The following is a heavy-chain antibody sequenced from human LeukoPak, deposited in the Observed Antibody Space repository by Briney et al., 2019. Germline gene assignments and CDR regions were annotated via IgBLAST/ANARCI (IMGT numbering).Heavy chain of an antibody. J-gene: IGHJ4*02. D-gene: IGHD1-26*01. CDR2: IHSGGST. CDR3: ATHRGTYWDY. CDR1: GFTVSSNF. Sequence: GGSLRLSCAASGFTVSSNFMSWVRQAPGKGLEWVSVIHSGGSTYHADSVKGRFTISRDNSKNTLYLQMNGLRAEDTAVSYCATHRGTYWDYWGQGTLVTVSS. V-gene: IGHV3-66*01.